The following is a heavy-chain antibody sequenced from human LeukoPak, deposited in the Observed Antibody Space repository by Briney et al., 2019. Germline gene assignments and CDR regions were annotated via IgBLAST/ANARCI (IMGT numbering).Heavy chain of an antibody. V-gene: IGHV3-21*01. CDR1: GFTFSSCS. CDR2: ITGSSSYI. D-gene: IGHD4-17*01. CDR3: ARDDLWGVTTVH. Sequence: VSLGGSLRLSCAASGFTFSSCSMNWVRQAPGKGLEWVSSITGSSSYISYADSVKGRFTISRDNAKNSLYLQMNSLRAEDTAVYYCARDDLWGVTTVHWGQGTLVTVSS. J-gene: IGHJ4*02.